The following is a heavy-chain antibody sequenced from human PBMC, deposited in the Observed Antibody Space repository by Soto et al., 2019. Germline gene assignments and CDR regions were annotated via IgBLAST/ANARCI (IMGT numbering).Heavy chain of an antibody. CDR2: IIPISSTT. CDR1: GGNFITFA. Sequence: QGELVQSGAEVKKPGSSVKVSCKASGGNFITFAISWVRQAPGQGLEWMGEIIPISSTTKSAHKFQDRVTISADGSSSTVHMELRSLKSEDTAIYCCAKKLGSDPFGSYGLDVLGQGTTSPSP. J-gene: IGHJ6*02. CDR3: AKKLGSDPFGSYGLDV. V-gene: IGHV1-69*01. D-gene: IGHD7-27*01.